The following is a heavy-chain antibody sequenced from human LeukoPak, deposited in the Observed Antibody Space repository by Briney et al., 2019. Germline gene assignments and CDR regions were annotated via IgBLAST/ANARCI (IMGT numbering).Heavy chain of an antibody. CDR3: ARVGDWNDLVY. Sequence: SETLSLTCTVSGGSVTTDYWSWIRQPPGKGLEWIGYISYTGSTNYNPSLKSRGTMSVDKSKNQFSLRLSSVTAADTAVYYCARVGDWNDLVYWGQGTLVTVSS. J-gene: IGHJ4*02. V-gene: IGHV4-59*02. D-gene: IGHD1-1*01. CDR1: GGSVTTDY. CDR2: ISYTGST.